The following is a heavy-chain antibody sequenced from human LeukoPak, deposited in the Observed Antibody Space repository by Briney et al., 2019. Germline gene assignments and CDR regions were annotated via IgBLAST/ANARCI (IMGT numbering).Heavy chain of an antibody. V-gene: IGHV3-13*01. CDR1: GFTFSIYD. J-gene: IGHJ3*02. Sequence: GGSLRLSCAASGFTFSIYDFHWVRQVTGKGLERVSGIGKGGDTYYAGSVKGRFTISRENARSSLYLQMDDLRVGDTAVYFCTRGAAGFDIWGQGTMV. CDR2: IGKGGDT. CDR3: TRGAAGFDI.